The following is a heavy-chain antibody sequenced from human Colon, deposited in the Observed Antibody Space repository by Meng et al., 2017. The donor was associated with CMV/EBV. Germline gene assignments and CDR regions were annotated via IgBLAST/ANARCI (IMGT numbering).Heavy chain of an antibody. V-gene: IGHV3-23*01. Sequence: GESLKISCAATGFTFSIYAMCWVRQAPGKGLEWVSSITGTGNNMYYADAVRGRFITSRDNTKNTLYLQMNSLRAEDTAVYYCAKYQPSFDYWGQGTLVTVSS. J-gene: IGHJ4*02. CDR1: GFTFSIYA. CDR2: ITGTGNNM. CDR3: AKYQPSFDY.